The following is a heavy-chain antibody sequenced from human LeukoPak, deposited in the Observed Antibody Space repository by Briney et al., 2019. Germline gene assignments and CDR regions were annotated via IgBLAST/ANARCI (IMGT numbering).Heavy chain of an antibody. V-gene: IGHV3-7*01. CDR2: IKQDGSEK. Sequence: PGGSLRLSCAASGVTFSSYWMSWVRQAPGKGLEWVANIKQDGSEKYYVDSVKGRFTISRDNAKNSLYLQMNSLRAEDTAVYYCARTRTGRYYYYYYGMDVWGQGTTVTVSS. D-gene: IGHD1-14*01. J-gene: IGHJ6*02. CDR3: ARTRTGRYYYYYYGMDV. CDR1: GVTFSSYW.